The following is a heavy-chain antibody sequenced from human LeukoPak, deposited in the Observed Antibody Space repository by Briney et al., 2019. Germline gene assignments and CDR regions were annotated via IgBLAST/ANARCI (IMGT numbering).Heavy chain of an antibody. CDR3: AVVDTPDYSNYVDY. CDR1: GGSISTYF. D-gene: IGHD4-11*01. Sequence: SETLSLTCTVSGGSISTYFWSWIRQPPGKGLEWIGYIYYSGSTNYNSSLKSRVTISVDTSKNQFSLKLSSVTAADTAVYYCAVVDTPDYSNYVDYWGQGTLVTVSS. V-gene: IGHV4-59*01. CDR2: IYYSGST. J-gene: IGHJ4*02.